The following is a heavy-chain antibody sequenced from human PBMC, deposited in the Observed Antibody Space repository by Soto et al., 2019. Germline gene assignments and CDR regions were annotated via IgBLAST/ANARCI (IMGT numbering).Heavy chain of an antibody. CDR2: INPKSGGT. CDR3: ARGHSTDCSNGVCSLFYNHEMDV. CDR1: GYSFTDYH. V-gene: IGHV1-2*04. D-gene: IGHD2-8*01. J-gene: IGHJ6*01. Sequence: ASVKVSCKASGYSFTDYHIHWVRQAPGEGLEWLGRINPKSGGTSTAQKFQGWVTMTRDRSISTVYMELTRLRSDDTAVYFCARGHSTDCSNGVCSLFYNHEMDVWGPGPTLTLSS.